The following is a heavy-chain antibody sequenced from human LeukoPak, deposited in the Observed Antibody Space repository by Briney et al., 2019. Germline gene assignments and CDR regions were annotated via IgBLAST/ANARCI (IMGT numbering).Heavy chain of an antibody. Sequence: GGSLRLSCAASKFSFSSYCMHWVRQAPGKGLEWVAFIRYDGSNKYYADSVKGRFTISRDNSKNTLYLQMNSLRAEDTAVYYCAKDSSPYFVVVPAAPGDFQHWGQGTLVTVSS. CDR1: KFSFSSYC. V-gene: IGHV3-30*02. CDR2: IRYDGSNK. D-gene: IGHD2-2*01. J-gene: IGHJ1*01. CDR3: AKDSSPYFVVVPAAPGDFQH.